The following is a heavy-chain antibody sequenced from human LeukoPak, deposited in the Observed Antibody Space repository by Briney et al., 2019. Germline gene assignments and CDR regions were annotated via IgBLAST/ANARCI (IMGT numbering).Heavy chain of an antibody. J-gene: IGHJ4*02. V-gene: IGHV3-48*04. Sequence: GGSLRPSCTASGFTFSDHSMNWVRQAPGKGLEWVSYISRTSSARYYADSVKGRFSISRDNAKNSLYLQMNSLRGEDTAVYYCASGAYGGHDPTSPLGDWGQGTLVTVSS. CDR1: GFTFSDHS. CDR2: ISRTSSAR. CDR3: ASGAYGGHDPTSPLGD. D-gene: IGHD5-12*01.